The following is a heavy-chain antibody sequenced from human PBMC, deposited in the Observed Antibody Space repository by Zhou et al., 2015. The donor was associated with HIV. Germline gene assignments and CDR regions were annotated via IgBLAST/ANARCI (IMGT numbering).Heavy chain of an antibody. Sequence: QAQLVQSGAEVKKPGASVKVSCKASGYTFTDYYIHWVRQAPGQGLEWMGWIRPNSATYYAQRFQGRITMTRDTSISTAYLELSRLTSDDTAFYYCAKAVTGSDWGFDYWGQGTWSPSP. CDR3: AKAVTGSDWGFDY. D-gene: IGHD6-19*01. CDR2: IRPNSAT. J-gene: IGHJ4*02. CDR1: GYTFTDYY. V-gene: IGHV1-2*02.